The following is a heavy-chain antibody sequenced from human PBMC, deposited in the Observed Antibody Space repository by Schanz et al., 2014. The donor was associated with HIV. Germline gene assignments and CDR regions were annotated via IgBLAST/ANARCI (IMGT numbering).Heavy chain of an antibody. Sequence: QVQLVQSGAGVKKPGASVRVSCKASGYTFSSNDINWVRQASGQGLEWVGWMNPRSGNTGYAQKFQGRVTLTRNTSLTTAYMQLSSLTSDDTAVYYCARGDILTGLYPYYFDSWGQGTLVTVSS. V-gene: IGHV1-8*02. J-gene: IGHJ4*02. D-gene: IGHD3-9*01. CDR3: ARGDILTGLYPYYFDS. CDR2: MNPRSGNT. CDR1: GYTFSSND.